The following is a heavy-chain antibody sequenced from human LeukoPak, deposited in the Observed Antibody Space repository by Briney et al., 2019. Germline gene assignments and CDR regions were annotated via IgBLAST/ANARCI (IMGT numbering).Heavy chain of an antibody. CDR2: ISYDGSNK. Sequence: GSLRLSCAASGFYAMHWVRQAPGKGLEWVALISYDGSNKYYADSVKGRFTISRDNSKNTLYLQMNSLRAEDTALYYCAKEGSTVTTGMAFDIWGQGTMVTVSS. CDR3: AKEGSTVTTGMAFDI. V-gene: IGHV3-30-3*01. J-gene: IGHJ3*02. CDR1: GFYA. D-gene: IGHD4-17*01.